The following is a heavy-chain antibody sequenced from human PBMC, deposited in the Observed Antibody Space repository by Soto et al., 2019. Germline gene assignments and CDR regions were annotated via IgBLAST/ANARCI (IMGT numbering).Heavy chain of an antibody. CDR3: ASPSFYGDYQDY. CDR2: ISGSGGST. Sequence: RGSLRLSCAASGFTFSSYAMSWVRQAPGKGLEWVSAISGSGGSTYYADSVKGRFTISRDNSKNTLYLQMNSLRAEDTAVYYCASPSFYGDYQDYWGQGTLVTVSS. D-gene: IGHD4-17*01. CDR1: GFTFSSYA. V-gene: IGHV3-23*01. J-gene: IGHJ4*02.